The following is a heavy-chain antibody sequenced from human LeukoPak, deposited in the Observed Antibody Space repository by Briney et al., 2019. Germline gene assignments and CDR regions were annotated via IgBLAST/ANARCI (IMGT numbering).Heavy chain of an antibody. J-gene: IGHJ4*02. CDR1: GGSLSGYY. D-gene: IGHD3-10*01. V-gene: IGHV4-34*01. CDR2: INHSGST. Sequence: SETLSLTCAVYGGSLSGYYWSWIRQPPGKGLEWIGEINHSGSTNYNPSLKSRVTISVDTSKNQFSLKLSSVTAADTAVYYCARGRRYWGFGGSYMDYWGQGTLVTVSS. CDR3: ARGRRYWGFGGSYMDY.